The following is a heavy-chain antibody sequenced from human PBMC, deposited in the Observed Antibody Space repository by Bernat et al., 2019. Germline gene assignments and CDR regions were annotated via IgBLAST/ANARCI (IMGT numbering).Heavy chain of an antibody. V-gene: IGHV3-15*07. CDR2: IKSRADGGTA. CDR1: GFTFTSAW. Sequence: EVQLVESGGGLVKPGGSLRLSCAASGFTFTSAWMNWVRQAPGKGLEWVGRIKSRADGGTADYAAPVKGRFTISRDDSKNTLYLQMNSLKTEDTGVYYCATAAVGANDYWGQGTLVTVSS. J-gene: IGHJ4*02. D-gene: IGHD6-13*01. CDR3: ATAAVGANDY.